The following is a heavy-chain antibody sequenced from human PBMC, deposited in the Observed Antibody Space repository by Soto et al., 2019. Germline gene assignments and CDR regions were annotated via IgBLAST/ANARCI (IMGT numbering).Heavy chain of an antibody. CDR1: GYTFTSYG. CDR2: ISAYNGNT. J-gene: IGHJ6*02. V-gene: IGHV1-18*04. Sequence: ASVKVSCKASGYTFTSYGISWVRQAPGRGLEWMGWISAYNGNTNYAQKLQGRVTMTTDTSTSTAYMELRSLRSDDTAVYYCALGAMSNGPAAYHYGMDVWGQGTTVTVSS. CDR3: ALGAMSNGPAAYHYGMDV. D-gene: IGHD2-2*01.